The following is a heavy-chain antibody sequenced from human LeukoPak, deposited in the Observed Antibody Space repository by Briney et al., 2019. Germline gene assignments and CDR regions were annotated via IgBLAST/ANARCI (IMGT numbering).Heavy chain of an antibody. V-gene: IGHV1-46*01. Sequence: ASVKVSCKAAGYTFTDYYMHWVRQAPGQGLEWMGSINPSDGGTTHSKKFQGRVTMTRDTSTSTVYMELSSLRSEDTAVFYCARDANWNPPYYFDYWGQGTLVTVSS. CDR3: ARDANWNPPYYFDY. CDR1: GYTFTDYY. J-gene: IGHJ4*02. D-gene: IGHD1-20*01. CDR2: INPSDGGT.